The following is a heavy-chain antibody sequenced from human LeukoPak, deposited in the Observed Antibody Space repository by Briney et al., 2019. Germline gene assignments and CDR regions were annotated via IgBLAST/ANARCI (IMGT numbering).Heavy chain of an antibody. D-gene: IGHD2-15*01. CDR3: ARIYCSGGSCYFAYYYYYMDV. CDR1: GFTFSSYG. CDR2: ISYDGSNK. Sequence: GRSLRLSCAASGFTFSSYGMHWVRQAPGKGLEWVAVISYDGSNKYYADSVKGRFTISRDNAKNSLYLQMNSLRAEDTALYYCARIYCSGGSCYFAYYYYYMDVWGKGTTVTVSS. V-gene: IGHV3-30*03. J-gene: IGHJ6*03.